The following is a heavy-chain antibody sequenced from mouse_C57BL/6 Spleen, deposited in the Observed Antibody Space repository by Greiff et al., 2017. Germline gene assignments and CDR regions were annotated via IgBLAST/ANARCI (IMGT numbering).Heavy chain of an antibody. CDR1: GFTFSDYG. J-gene: IGHJ2*01. D-gene: IGHD1-2*01. V-gene: IGHV5-17*01. Sequence: EVKLVESGGGLVKPGGSLKLSCAASGFTFSDYGMHWVRQAPEKGLEWVAYISSGSSTIYYADTVKGRFTISRDNAKNTLFLQMTSLRSEDTAMYYCARGYVLGFDDWGQGTTLTVSS. CDR3: ARGYVLGFDD. CDR2: ISSGSSTI.